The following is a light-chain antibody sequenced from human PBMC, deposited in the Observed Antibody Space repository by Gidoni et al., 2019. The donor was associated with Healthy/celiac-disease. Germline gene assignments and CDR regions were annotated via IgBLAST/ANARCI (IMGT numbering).Light chain of an antibody. CDR3: QQRSNWPS. CDR1: QGVSSY. CDR2: DAS. V-gene: IGKV3-11*01. Sequence: EIVLTQSTATLSLSPGGRATLSCRASQGVSSYLAWYQQKPGQAPRLLIYDASNRATGIPARFSGSGSGTDFTLTISSLEPEDFAVYYCQQRSNWPSFGPGTKVDIK. J-gene: IGKJ3*01.